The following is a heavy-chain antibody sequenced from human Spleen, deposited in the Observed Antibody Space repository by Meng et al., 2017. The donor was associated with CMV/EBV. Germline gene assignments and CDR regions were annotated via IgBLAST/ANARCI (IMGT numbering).Heavy chain of an antibody. J-gene: IGHJ6*02. D-gene: IGHD2-8*01. CDR2: FDPEDGET. Sequence: ASVKVSCKVSGYSLIELSMQWVRQAPGKGLEWMGGFDPEDGETIFARKFQGRVTLTEDTSKNTAYMELSSLRSEDTAVYYCARVMGRLSRQYYYYGMDVWGQGTTVTVSS. V-gene: IGHV1-24*01. CDR1: GYSLIELS. CDR3: ARVMGRLSRQYYYYGMDV.